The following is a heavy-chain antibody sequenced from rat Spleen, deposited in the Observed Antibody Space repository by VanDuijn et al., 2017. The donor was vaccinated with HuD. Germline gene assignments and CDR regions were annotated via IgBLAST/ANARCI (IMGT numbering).Heavy chain of an antibody. Sequence: EVQLQESGPGLVKPSQSLSLTCSLIGYSITSSLRWNWIRKFPGNKLEWMGYINRAGSTVYNPSLKSRISITRDTSKNQFFLQVNSVSTEDTATYYCATSEGVHYYLPFAYWGQGTLVTVSS. CDR3: ATSEGVHYYLPFAY. CDR1: GYSITSSLR. V-gene: IGHV3-3*01. D-gene: IGHD1-1*01. J-gene: IGHJ3*01. CDR2: INRAGST.